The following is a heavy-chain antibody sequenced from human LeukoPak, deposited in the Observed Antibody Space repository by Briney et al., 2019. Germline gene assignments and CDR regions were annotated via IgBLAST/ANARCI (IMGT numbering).Heavy chain of an antibody. CDR3: ARGVGYYDSSADYISEY. J-gene: IGHJ4*02. Sequence: ASVKVSCKASGHTFTGYYIHWVRQAPGQGLEWMGWINPNTGVTNYAQNFQARVTMTRDTSISTAYMELSSLRSDDTAVYYSARGVGYYDSSADYISEYRGPGNLVTVSS. CDR2: INPNTGVT. D-gene: IGHD3-22*01. CDR1: GHTFTGYY. V-gene: IGHV1-2*02.